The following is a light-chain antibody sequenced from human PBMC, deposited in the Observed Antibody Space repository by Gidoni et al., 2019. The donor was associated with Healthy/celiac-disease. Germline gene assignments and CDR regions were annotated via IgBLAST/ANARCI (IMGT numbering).Light chain of an antibody. CDR3: QQRSNRHT. J-gene: IGKJ4*01. CDR1: QSVSSY. Sequence: EIVLTQSPATLSLSPGERATLSCRASQSVSSYLAWYQQKPGQAPRLLIYDASNRATGIPARFSGSGSGTDFTLTISSLEPEDFAVYYCQQRSNRHTFXGXTKVEIK. CDR2: DAS. V-gene: IGKV3-11*01.